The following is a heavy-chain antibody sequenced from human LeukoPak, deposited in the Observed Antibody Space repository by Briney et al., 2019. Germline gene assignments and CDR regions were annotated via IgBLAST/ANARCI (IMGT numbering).Heavy chain of an antibody. CDR2: IVVGSGNT. CDR1: GFTFTSSA. V-gene: IGHV1-58*01. D-gene: IGHD1-26*01. J-gene: IGHJ4*02. Sequence: SVKVSCKASGFTFTSSAVQWVRQARGQRLEWIGWIVVGSGNTNYAQKFQERVTITRDMSTSTAYMELSSLRSEDTAVYYCAKGGKWDVTPFDYWGQGTLVTVSS. CDR3: AKGGKWDVTPFDY.